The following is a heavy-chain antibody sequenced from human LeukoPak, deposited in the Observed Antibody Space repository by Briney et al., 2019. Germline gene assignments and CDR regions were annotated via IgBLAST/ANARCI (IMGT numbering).Heavy chain of an antibody. J-gene: IGHJ4*02. CDR2: INHSGST. V-gene: IGHV4-34*01. D-gene: IGHD2-15*01. Sequence: TSETLSLTCAVYGGSFSGYYWSWIRQPPGKGLEWIGEINHSGSTNYNPSLKSRVTISVDTSKNQFSLKLSSVTAADTAVYYCARVQRGYCSGGSCYSDYWGQGTLVTVSS. CDR3: ARVQRGYCSGGSCYSDY. CDR1: GGSFSGYY.